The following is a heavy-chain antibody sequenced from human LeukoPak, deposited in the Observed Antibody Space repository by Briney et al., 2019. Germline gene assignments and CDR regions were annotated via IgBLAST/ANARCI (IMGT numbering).Heavy chain of an antibody. V-gene: IGHV4-59*01. Sequence: SETLSLTCTVSGGSISSYYWSWIRQPPGKGLEWIGYIYYSGSTHYNPSLKSRVTISVDTSKNQFSLKLSSVTAADTAVYYCAREYGSGPYTFGYWGQGTLVTVSS. CDR2: IYYSGST. D-gene: IGHD3-10*01. J-gene: IGHJ4*02. CDR1: GGSISSYY. CDR3: AREYGSGPYTFGY.